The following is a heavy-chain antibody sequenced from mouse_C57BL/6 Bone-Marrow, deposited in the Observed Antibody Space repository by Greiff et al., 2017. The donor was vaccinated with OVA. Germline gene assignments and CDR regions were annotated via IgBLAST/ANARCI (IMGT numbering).Heavy chain of an antibody. D-gene: IGHD2-3*01. CDR3: ARHEGYDY. CDR2: ISSGGSYT. CDR1: GFTFSSYG. J-gene: IGHJ2*01. Sequence: EVQVVESGGDLVKPGGSLKLSCAASGFTFSSYGMSWVRQTPDKRLEWVATISSGGSYTYYPDSVKGRFTISRDNAKNTLYLQMSSLNSEDTAMYYCARHEGYDYWGQGTTLTVSS. V-gene: IGHV5-6*01.